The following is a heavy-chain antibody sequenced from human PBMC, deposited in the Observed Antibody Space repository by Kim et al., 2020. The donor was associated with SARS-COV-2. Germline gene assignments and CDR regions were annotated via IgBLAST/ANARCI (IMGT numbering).Heavy chain of an antibody. D-gene: IGHD2-15*01. CDR1: GFTFSDYY. CDR3: ARDVGYCSGGRCYSFGMGV. Sequence: GGSLRLSCAASGFTFSDYYMSWVRQAPGKGLEWVSYIRSSSSYTNYADSVKGRFTISRDNAKNSLYLQMNSLRAEDTAVYYCARDVGYCSGGRCYSFGMGVWGQGTTVTASS. CDR2: IRSSSSYT. J-gene: IGHJ6*02. V-gene: IGHV3-11*05.